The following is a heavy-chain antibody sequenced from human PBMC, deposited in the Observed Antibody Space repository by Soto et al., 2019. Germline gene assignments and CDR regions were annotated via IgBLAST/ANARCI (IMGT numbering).Heavy chain of an antibody. Sequence: ASVKVSCKASGYTFTSYGISWVRQAPGQGLEWMGWISAHNDNTNHAQKLQGRVTMTTDTSTGTAYMELRSLRSDDTAVYYCARDAAVGLFDYWGQGTLVTSPQ. D-gene: IGHD1-26*01. CDR2: ISAHNDNT. J-gene: IGHJ4*02. CDR1: GYTFTSYG. CDR3: ARDAAVGLFDY. V-gene: IGHV1-18*01.